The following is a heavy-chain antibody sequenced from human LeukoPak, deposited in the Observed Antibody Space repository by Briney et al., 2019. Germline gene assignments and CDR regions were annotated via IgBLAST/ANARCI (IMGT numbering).Heavy chain of an antibody. CDR2: ITAGGRST. D-gene: IGHD6-19*01. J-gene: IGHJ4*02. V-gene: IGHV3-23*01. Sequence: GGSLRLSCAASGFSFYTYAMSWVRQAPGKGLEWVSFITAGGRSTDYAESVKGRFTISRDNSKNTLYLQMNSLRAEDTAVYYCAKLAGYSSVLNYFDYWGQGTLVTVSS. CDR1: GFSFYTYA. CDR3: AKLAGYSSVLNYFDY.